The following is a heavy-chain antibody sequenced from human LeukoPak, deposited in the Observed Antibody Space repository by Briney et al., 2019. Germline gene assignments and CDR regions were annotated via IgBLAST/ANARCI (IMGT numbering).Heavy chain of an antibody. V-gene: IGHV4-59*01. CDR1: GGSLCSYY. CDR3: AREVSGSYLLDY. D-gene: IGHD1-26*01. J-gene: IGHJ4*02. Sequence: SETLSLTCTVSGGSLCSYYWIWLRQPPGEGLEWFGYIYYSGSTNYNPSLKSRVTISVDTSKSQFSLKLSSATAADTAVYYCAREVSGSYLLDYRGQGTLVTVSS. CDR2: IYYSGST.